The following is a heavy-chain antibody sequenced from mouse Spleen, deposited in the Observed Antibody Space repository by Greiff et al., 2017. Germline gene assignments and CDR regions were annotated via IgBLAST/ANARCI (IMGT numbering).Heavy chain of an antibody. J-gene: IGHJ3*01. CDR1: GYSITSGYY. CDR2: ISYDGSN. Sequence: EESGPGLVKPSQSLSLTCSVTGYSITSGYYWNWIRQFPGNKLEWMGYISYDGSNNYNPSLKNRISITRDTSKNQFFLKLNSVTTEDTATYYCARERLRAWFAYWGQGTLVTVSA. D-gene: IGHD2-4*01. CDR3: ARERLRAWFAY. V-gene: IGHV3-6*01.